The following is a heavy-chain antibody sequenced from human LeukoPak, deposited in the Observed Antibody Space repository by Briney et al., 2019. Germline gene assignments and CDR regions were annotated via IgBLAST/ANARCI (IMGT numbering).Heavy chain of an antibody. CDR3: ARLGQPVQPRDYLDYCDY. D-gene: IGHD4-11*01. J-gene: IGHJ4*02. V-gene: IGHV4-59*08. Sequence: PSETLSLTCTVSGGSISNYHWTWIRQSPGRGLEWIGYVWYTGSANYSPSLKRRVTISVDTSKNQLSLELTSLTAADTAVYYCARLGQPVQPRDYLDYCDYWGQGTLVTVSS. CDR2: VWYTGSA. CDR1: GGSISNYH.